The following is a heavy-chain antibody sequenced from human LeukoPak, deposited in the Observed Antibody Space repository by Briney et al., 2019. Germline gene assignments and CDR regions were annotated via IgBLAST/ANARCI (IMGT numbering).Heavy chain of an antibody. CDR1: EYTFGNYW. D-gene: IGHD1-26*01. CDR2: MYLGNSDA. Sequence: GESLKISCKTSEYTFGNYWIAWVRQMPGKGLEWMGMMYLGNSDARYSPSFQGQVTISADKSINTAYLQWSSLQAPDTAMYYCGMSGDRVPLQDDVFDVWGQGTMVTVST. CDR3: GMSGDRVPLQDDVFDV. V-gene: IGHV5-51*01. J-gene: IGHJ3*01.